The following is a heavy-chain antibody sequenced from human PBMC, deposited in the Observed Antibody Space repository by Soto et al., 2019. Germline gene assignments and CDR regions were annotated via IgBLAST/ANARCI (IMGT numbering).Heavy chain of an antibody. D-gene: IGHD2-2*01. J-gene: IGHJ6*02. CDR1: GGTFSSYA. Sequence: QVQLVQSGAEVKKTGSSVKVSCKASGGTFSSYAISWVRQAPGQGLEWMGGIIPLFGTAKYAQKFQGRVTVTAEDXXTXRTXGLNSLGSHTTAVNYCAKARYCLSTSCPNDSGIDVWGQGTTVTVSS. V-gene: IGHV1-69*12. CDR3: AKARYCLSTSCPNDSGIDV. CDR2: IIPLFGTA.